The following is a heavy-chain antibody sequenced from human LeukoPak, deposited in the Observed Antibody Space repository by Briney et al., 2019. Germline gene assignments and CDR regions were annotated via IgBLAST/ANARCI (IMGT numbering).Heavy chain of an antibody. D-gene: IGHD5-12*01. Sequence: ASVKVSCKASGYTFTGYYMHWVRQAPGQGLEWMGRINPNSGGTNYAQKFQGRVTMIRDTSISTAYMELSRLRSDDTAVYYCARARSTDPRRGYKAFDIWGQGTMVTVSS. CDR2: INPNSGGT. CDR3: ARARSTDPRRGYKAFDI. CDR1: GYTFTGYY. J-gene: IGHJ3*02. V-gene: IGHV1-2*06.